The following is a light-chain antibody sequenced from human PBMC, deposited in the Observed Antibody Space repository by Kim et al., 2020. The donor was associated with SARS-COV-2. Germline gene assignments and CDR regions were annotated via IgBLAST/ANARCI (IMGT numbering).Light chain of an antibody. J-gene: IGLJ2*01. CDR2: QDT. CDR3: QAWDSAYVV. CDR1: KLANKY. Sequence: EAPGQTDSSPCSGDKLANKYVCWSQQRPGQSPVLVMYQDTKPPSGIPERFSGSNSGNTATLTISGTQALDEADYYCQAWDSAYVVFGGGTQLTVL. V-gene: IGLV3-1*01.